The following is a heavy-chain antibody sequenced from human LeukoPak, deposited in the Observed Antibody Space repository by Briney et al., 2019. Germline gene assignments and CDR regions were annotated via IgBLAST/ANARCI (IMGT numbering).Heavy chain of an antibody. CDR3: ARDMRTEYYDILTGYFGGRFDP. V-gene: IGHV1-18*01. CDR1: GYTFTSYG. D-gene: IGHD3-9*01. CDR2: ISAYNGNT. Sequence: ASVKVSCKASGYTFTSYGISWVRQAPGQGLEWMGWISAYNGNTNYAQKFQGRVTITADESTSTAYMELSSLRYEDTAVYYCARDMRTEYYDILTGYFGGRFDPWGQGILVTVSS. J-gene: IGHJ5*02.